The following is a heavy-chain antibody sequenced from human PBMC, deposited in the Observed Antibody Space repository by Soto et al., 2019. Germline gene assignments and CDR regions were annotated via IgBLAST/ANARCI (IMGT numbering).Heavy chain of an antibody. V-gene: IGHV3-33*01. CDR1: GFTFSSYG. CDR3: ARDLIRFLGKIDY. J-gene: IGHJ4*02. CDR2: IWYDGSNK. Sequence: PGGSLRLSCAASGFTFSSYGMHWVRQAPGKGLEWVAVIWYDGSNKYYADSVKGRFTISRDNSKNTLYLQMNSLRAEDTAVYYCARDLIRFLGKIDYWGQGTLVTVSS. D-gene: IGHD3-3*01.